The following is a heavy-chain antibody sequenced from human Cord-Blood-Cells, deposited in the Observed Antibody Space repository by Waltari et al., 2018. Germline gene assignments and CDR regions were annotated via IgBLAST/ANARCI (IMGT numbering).Heavy chain of an antibody. V-gene: IGHV1-58*01. J-gene: IGHJ3*02. D-gene: IGHD1-26*01. CDR2: IVGGSGNT. CDR1: GFTFTSSA. CDR3: AADRGGSYGPDAFDI. Sequence: QMQLVQSGPEVKKPGTSVKVSCKASGFTFTSSAVQWVRHARGQRLEWIGWIVGGSGNTNYAQKFQERVTITRDMSTSTAYMELSSLRSEDTAVYYCAADRGGSYGPDAFDIWGQGTMVTVSS.